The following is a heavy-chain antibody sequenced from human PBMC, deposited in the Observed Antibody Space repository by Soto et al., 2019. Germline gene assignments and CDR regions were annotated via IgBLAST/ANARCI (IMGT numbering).Heavy chain of an antibody. CDR3: ARGLVEYSSSPDY. CDR1: GGSISSYY. CDR2: IYYSGST. J-gene: IGHJ4*02. V-gene: IGHV4-59*01. Sequence: SETLSLTSTVSGGSISSYYWSWIRQPPGKGLEWIGYIYYSGSTNYNPSLKSRVTISVDTSKNQFSLKLSSVTAADTAVYYCARGLVEYSSSPDYWGQGTLVTVSS. D-gene: IGHD6-6*01.